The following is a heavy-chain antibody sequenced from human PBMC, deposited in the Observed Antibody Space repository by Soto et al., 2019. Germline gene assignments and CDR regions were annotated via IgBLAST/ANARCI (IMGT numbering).Heavy chain of an antibody. D-gene: IGHD6-13*01. Sequence: EASVKVSCKASGDTFSSYAICWVRQAPGQGLEWMGGIITNIGTANYAQKIQGRVTITADTATSTAYMELSSLRSEDTAVYYCARDLMAAAAHNWFDPWGQGTLVTVSS. J-gene: IGHJ5*02. CDR1: GDTFSSYA. V-gene: IGHV1-69*06. CDR3: ARDLMAAAAHNWFDP. CDR2: IITNIGTA.